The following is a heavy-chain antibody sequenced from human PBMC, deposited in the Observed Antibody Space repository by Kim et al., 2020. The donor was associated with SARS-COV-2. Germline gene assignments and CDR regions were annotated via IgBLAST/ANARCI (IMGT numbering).Heavy chain of an antibody. J-gene: IGHJ4*02. CDR3: ATDGGYSGYDY. D-gene: IGHD5-12*01. Sequence: ASDAQKFKGRFTITADESTSTAYMELSSLRSEDTAVYYCATDGGYSGYDYWGQGTLVTVSS. V-gene: IGHV1-69*01. CDR2: A.